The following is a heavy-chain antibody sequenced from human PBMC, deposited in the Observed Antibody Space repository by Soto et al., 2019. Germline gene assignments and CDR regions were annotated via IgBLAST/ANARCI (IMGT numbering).Heavy chain of an antibody. V-gene: IGHV1-18*04. Sequence: QVQLVPSGAEVKKPGASVKVSCKASGYTFTRYGFSWVLQAPGQGPEWMGWISAYNGNTNYAQKFQGRVTMTTDTSTSTAYMELKSLRSDDTAVYYCAREGRHCSGGSCYAYDWFDPWGQGTLVTVSS. J-gene: IGHJ5*02. CDR1: GYTFTRYG. CDR3: AREGRHCSGGSCYAYDWFDP. D-gene: IGHD2-15*01. CDR2: ISAYNGNT.